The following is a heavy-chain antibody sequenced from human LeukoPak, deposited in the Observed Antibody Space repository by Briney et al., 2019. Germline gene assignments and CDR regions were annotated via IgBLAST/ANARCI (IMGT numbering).Heavy chain of an antibody. V-gene: IGHV1-46*01. Sequence: ASVKVSCKASGYTFTSYGISWVRQAPGQGLEWVGIINPSGGSTSYAQKFQGRVTMTRDTSTSTVYMELSSLRSEDTAVYYCARDGYPFLFDYWGQGTLVTVSS. CDR1: GYTFTSYG. CDR2: INPSGGST. D-gene: IGHD2/OR15-2a*01. CDR3: ARDGYPFLFDY. J-gene: IGHJ4*02.